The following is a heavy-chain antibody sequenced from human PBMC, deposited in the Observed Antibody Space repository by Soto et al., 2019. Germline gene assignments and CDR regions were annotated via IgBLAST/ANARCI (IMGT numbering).Heavy chain of an antibody. D-gene: IGHD4-17*01. CDR1: GGSISSYY. V-gene: IGHV4-59*01. CDR3: ARGGTPVVDY. Sequence: QVQLQESGPGLVKPSETLSLTCTVSGGSISSYYWSWIRQPPGKGLEWIGYIYYSGSTNYNPSLRXXVXMXADTSKNQCALKLSSVTAADTAVYYCARGGTPVVDYWGQGTLVTVSS. J-gene: IGHJ4*02. CDR2: IYYSGST.